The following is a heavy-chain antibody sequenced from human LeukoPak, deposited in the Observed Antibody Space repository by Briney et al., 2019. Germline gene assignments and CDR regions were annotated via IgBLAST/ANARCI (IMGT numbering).Heavy chain of an antibody. Sequence: ASVKVSCKASGYTFTGYYMHWVRQAPGQGLEWMGRINPNSGGTNYAQKFQGRVTMTRDTSISTAYMELSRLRSDDTAAYYCARDVHMDSSGYYGYWGQGTLVTVSS. J-gene: IGHJ4*02. D-gene: IGHD3-22*01. V-gene: IGHV1-2*06. CDR1: GYTFTGYY. CDR2: INPNSGGT. CDR3: ARDVHMDSSGYYGY.